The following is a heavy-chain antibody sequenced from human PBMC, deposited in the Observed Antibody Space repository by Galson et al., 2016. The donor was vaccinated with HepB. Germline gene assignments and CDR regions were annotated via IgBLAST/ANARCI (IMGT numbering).Heavy chain of an antibody. Sequence: SVKVSCKASGYTFTSFYVHWVRLVPGQGLEWMGIINPTDGTIKHAQKLQGRVVMTTDMSTNTVYFELSRLSSEDTAVYYCARAGDTIFDVVAKLDYWGQGTPVTVSS. CDR3: ARAGDTIFDVVAKLDY. D-gene: IGHD3-3*02. J-gene: IGHJ4*02. CDR2: INPTDGTI. CDR1: GYTFTSFY. V-gene: IGHV1-46*04.